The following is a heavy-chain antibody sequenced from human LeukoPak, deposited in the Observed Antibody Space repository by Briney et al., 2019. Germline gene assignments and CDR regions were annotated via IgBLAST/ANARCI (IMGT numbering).Heavy chain of an antibody. CDR3: AKDALRYFDWLLNFDY. Sequence: PGGSLRLSCAASGFTFSSYAMSWVRRAPGKGLEWVSAISGSGGSTYYADSVKGRFTISRDNSKNTLYLQMNSLRAEDTAVYYCAKDALRYFDWLLNFDYWGQGTLVTVSS. CDR1: GFTFSSYA. D-gene: IGHD3-9*01. V-gene: IGHV3-23*01. CDR2: ISGSGGST. J-gene: IGHJ4*02.